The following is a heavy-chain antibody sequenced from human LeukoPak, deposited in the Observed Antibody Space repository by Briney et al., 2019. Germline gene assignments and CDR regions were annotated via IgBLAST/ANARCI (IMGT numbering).Heavy chain of an antibody. J-gene: IGHJ3*02. CDR2: IKPGGSDE. D-gene: IGHD5-24*01. V-gene: IGHV3-7*01. CDR1: GFSFRSHW. Sequence: AWGSLTCTCVGSGFSFRSHWVNWVRQSPGKGLEWVANIKPGGSDEYYVDSARGRFTVSRDNAKNSAFLQMNSLRAEDTAIYYCATIRVQTFGIWGQ. CDR3: ATIRVQTFGI.